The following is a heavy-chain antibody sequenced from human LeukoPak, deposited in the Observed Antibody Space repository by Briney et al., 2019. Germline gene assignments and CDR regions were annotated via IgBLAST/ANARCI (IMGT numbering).Heavy chain of an antibody. J-gene: IGHJ6*03. CDR2: VDHTGST. D-gene: IGHD1-1*01. CDR3: ARGRVSSSTWYSTYYYYFYMDV. CDR1: DDSITMYY. V-gene: IGHV4-59*01. Sequence: SETLSLTCSVSDDSITMYYWTWIRQPPGKGLEWIGYVDHTGSTNFNPSLNGRVSISRDTTRNLFSLRLRSVTAADTAVYFCARGRVSSSTWYSTYYYYFYMDVWGKGTTVTVSS.